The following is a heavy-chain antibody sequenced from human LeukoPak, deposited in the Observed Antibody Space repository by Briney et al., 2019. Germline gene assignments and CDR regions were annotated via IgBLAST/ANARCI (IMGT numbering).Heavy chain of an antibody. D-gene: IGHD6-19*01. J-gene: IGHJ4*02. Sequence: SETLSLTCTVSGGSISSSSYYWGWIRQPPGKELEWIGSIYYSGSTYYNPPLKSRVTISVDTSKNQFSLKLSSVTAADTAVYYCASDGAVAGPYYFDYWGQGTLVTVSS. CDR2: IYYSGST. CDR3: ASDGAVAGPYYFDY. CDR1: GGSISSSSYY. V-gene: IGHV4-39*01.